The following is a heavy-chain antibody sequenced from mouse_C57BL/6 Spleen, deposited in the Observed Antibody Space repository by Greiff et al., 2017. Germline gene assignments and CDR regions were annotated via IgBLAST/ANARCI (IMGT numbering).Heavy chain of an antibody. J-gene: IGHJ2*01. CDR2: IDPENGDT. CDR3: TTGSNYAY. CDR1: GFNIKDDY. V-gene: IGHV14-4*01. Sequence: VQLQQSGAELVRPGASVKLSCTASGFNIKDDYMHWVKQRPEQGLEWIGWIDPENGDTEYASKFQGKATITADTSSNTAYLQLSSLTSEDTAVYYCTTGSNYAYWGQGTTLTVSS. D-gene: IGHD2-5*01.